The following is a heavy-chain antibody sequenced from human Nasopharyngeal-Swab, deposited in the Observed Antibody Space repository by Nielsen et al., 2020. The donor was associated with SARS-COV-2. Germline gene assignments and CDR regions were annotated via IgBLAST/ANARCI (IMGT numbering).Heavy chain of an antibody. CDR3: ARARKAIYYYGSGSYYKGGVNWFDP. CDR2: INPSGGST. J-gene: IGHJ5*02. D-gene: IGHD3-10*01. V-gene: IGHV1-46*01. Sequence: WVRQAPGQGLEWMGIINPSGGSTSYAQKFQGRVTMTRDTSTSTVYMELSSLGSEDTAVYYCARARKAIYYYGSGSYYKGGVNWFDPWGQGTLVTVSS.